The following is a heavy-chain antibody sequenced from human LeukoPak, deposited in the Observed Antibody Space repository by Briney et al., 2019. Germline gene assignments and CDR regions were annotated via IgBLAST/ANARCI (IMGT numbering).Heavy chain of an antibody. CDR2: IIPIFGIA. D-gene: IGHD4-17*01. V-gene: IGHV1-69*04. CDR3: ARSTVTTSGWFDP. CDR1: GGTFSSYA. Sequence: GASVKVSCKASGGTFSSYAISWVRQAPGQGLEWMGRIIPIFGIANYAQKFQGRVTITADKSTSTAYMELSSLRSEDTAVYYCARSTVTTSGWFDPWGRGTLVTVSS. J-gene: IGHJ5*02.